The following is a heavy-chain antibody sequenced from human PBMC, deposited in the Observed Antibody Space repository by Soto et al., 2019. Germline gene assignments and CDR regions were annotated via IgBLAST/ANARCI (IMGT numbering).Heavy chain of an antibody. CDR2: IWYDGSSK. J-gene: IGHJ4*02. Sequence: GGSLRLSCAASGFTFSSYGMHWVRQAPGKGLEWVAVIWYDGSSKYYADSVKGRFTISRDNSKNTLYLQMNSLRAEDTAVYYCARRLRWLRSLLDYWGQGTLVTVSS. D-gene: IGHD5-12*01. CDR3: ARRLRWLRSLLDY. CDR1: GFTFSSYG. V-gene: IGHV3-33*01.